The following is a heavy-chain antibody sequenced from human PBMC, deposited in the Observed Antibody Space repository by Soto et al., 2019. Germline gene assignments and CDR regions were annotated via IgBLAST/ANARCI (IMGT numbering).Heavy chain of an antibody. V-gene: IGHV1-3*05. D-gene: IGHD2-15*01. CDR2: INAGNGNT. CDR1: GYTFTSYA. CDR3: ATAPPRNWYFDL. J-gene: IGHJ2*01. Sequence: QVQLVQSGAEEKKPGASVKVSCKASGYTFTSYAMHWVRQAPGQRLEWMGWINAGNGNTKYSQKFQGRVTITRDTSASTAYMERSSLRSEDTAVYYCATAPPRNWYFDLWGRGTLVTVSS.